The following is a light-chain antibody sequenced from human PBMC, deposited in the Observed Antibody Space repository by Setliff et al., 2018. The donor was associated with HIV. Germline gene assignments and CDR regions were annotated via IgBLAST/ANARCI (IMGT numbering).Light chain of an antibody. Sequence: QSVLAQPASVSGSPGQSITISCTGTSSDVGGYNYVSWYQQPPGKAPKLMIYDVSKRPSGVPDRFSGSKSGNTASLTISGLQAEDEADYYCCSYAGSYTLGVFGTGTKVTVL. V-gene: IGLV2-11*01. CDR1: SSDVGGYNY. CDR2: DVS. J-gene: IGLJ1*01. CDR3: CSYAGSYTLGV.